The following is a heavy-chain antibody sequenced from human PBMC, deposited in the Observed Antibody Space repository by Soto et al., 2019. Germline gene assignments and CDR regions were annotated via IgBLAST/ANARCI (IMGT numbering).Heavy chain of an antibody. CDR1: GFTFSGSA. D-gene: IGHD6-25*01. CDR2: IRSKANSYAT. CDR3: TSEAACCGYYYYYMDV. V-gene: IGHV3-73*01. Sequence: GGSLRLSCAASGFTFSGSAMHWVRQASGKGLEWVGRIRSKANSYATAYAASVKGRFTISRDDSKNTAYLQMNSLKTEDTAVYYCTSEAACCGYYYYYMDVWGKGTTVTVSS. J-gene: IGHJ6*03.